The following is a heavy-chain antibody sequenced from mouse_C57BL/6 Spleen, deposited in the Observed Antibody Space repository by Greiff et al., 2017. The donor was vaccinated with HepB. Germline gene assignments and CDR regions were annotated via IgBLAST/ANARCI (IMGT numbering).Heavy chain of an antibody. V-gene: IGHV1-53*01. Sequence: QVQLQQPGTELVKPGASVKLSCKASGYTFTSYWMHWVKQRPGQGLEWIGNINPSNGGTNYNERFKSKATLTVDKSSSTAYMQLSSLTSEDSAVYYCASSRHYEYDAGYYFDYWGKGITLTVA. CDR3: ASSRHYEYDAGYYFDY. CDR1: GYTFTSYW. D-gene: IGHD2-4*01. J-gene: IGHJ2*01. CDR2: INPSNGGT.